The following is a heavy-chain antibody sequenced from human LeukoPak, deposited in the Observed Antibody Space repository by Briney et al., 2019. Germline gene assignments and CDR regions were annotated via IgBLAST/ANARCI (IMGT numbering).Heavy chain of an antibody. CDR1: GGSISSSNW. J-gene: IGHJ4*02. Sequence: PSETLSLTCAVSGGSISSSNWWSWVRQPPGKGLEWIGEIYHSGSTNYNPSLKSRVTISVDKSKNQFSLKLSSVTAADTAVYYCARGPALGYCSGGRCYWLDYWGQGTLVTVSS. D-gene: IGHD2-15*01. CDR3: ARGPALGYCSGGRCYWLDY. CDR2: IYHSGST. V-gene: IGHV4-4*02.